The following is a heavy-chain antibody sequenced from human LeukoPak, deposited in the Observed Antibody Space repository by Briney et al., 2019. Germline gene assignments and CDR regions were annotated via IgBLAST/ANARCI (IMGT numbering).Heavy chain of an antibody. D-gene: IGHD2-2*01. CDR2: ISGSVTYI. CDR1: ELTFTSYC. CDR3: ATSGCTRGFYDY. J-gene: IGHJ4*02. Sequence: GGSLRLSCEASELTFTSYCMNWVRQAPGKGLEWVSSISGSVTYIEYADSLKGRITISRDNATNSLYLQMSSLRVEDTAVYYCATSGCTRGFYDYWGQGTLVTVSS. V-gene: IGHV3-21*01.